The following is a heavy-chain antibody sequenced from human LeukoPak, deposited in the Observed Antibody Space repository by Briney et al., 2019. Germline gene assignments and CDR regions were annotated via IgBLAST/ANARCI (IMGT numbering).Heavy chain of an antibody. J-gene: IGHJ6*02. D-gene: IGHD6-19*01. CDR3: ARGPGWRQNYYGMDV. CDR2: ISSSSSYI. V-gene: IGHV3-21*01. Sequence: GGSLRLSCAASGFTFSNAWMSWVRQAPGKGLEWVSSISSSSSYIYYADSVKGRFTISRDNAKNSLYLQMNSLRAEDTAVYYCARGPGWRQNYYGMDVWGQGTTVTVSS. CDR1: GFTFSNAW.